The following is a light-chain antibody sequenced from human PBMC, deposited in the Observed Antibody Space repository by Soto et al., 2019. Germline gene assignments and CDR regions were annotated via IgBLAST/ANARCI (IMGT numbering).Light chain of an antibody. CDR1: SSDVGSYNL. CDR3: CAYAGSSTLV. Sequence: QSALTQPASVSGSPGQSITISCTGTSSDVGSYNLVSWYQQHPGKAPKLIIYEASQRPSGVSNRFSGSKSGTTASMTISGLQAEDEADYYCCAYAGSSTLVFGGGTKLTVL. V-gene: IGLV2-23*01. J-gene: IGLJ2*01. CDR2: EAS.